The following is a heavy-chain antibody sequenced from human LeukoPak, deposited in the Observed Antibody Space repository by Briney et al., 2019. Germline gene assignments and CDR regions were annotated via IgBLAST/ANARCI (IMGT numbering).Heavy chain of an antibody. CDR3: ARDGIAAAVAVNSS. V-gene: IGHV3-7*01. Sequence: GGSLRLSCAASGFTFSSYWMSWVRQAPGKGLEWVANIKQDGSEKYYVDSVKGRFTISRDYAKNSLYLQMNSLRAEDTAVYYCARDGIAAAVAVNSSWGQGTLVTVSS. J-gene: IGHJ4*02. CDR1: GFTFSSYW. CDR2: IKQDGSEK. D-gene: IGHD6-13*01.